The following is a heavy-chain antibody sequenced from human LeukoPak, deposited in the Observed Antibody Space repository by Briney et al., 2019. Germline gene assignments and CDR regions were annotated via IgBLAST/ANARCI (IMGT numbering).Heavy chain of an antibody. CDR2: ISWNGTNI. V-gene: IGHV3-9*01. CDR1: GFTFDDYA. D-gene: IGHD7-27*01. CDR3: AKGDWGDY. Sequence: GGSLRLSCATSGFTFDDYAMHWVRQAPGKVLEWVSGISWNGTNIDYADSVKGRFTISRDNAKNSLYLQMNSLRAEDTALYYCAKGDWGDYWGQGTLVTVSS. J-gene: IGHJ4*02.